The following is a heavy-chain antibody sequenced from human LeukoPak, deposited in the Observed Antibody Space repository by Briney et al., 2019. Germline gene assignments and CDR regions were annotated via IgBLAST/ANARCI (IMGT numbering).Heavy chain of an antibody. CDR3: ATYYGDKGELDV. Sequence: SETLSLTCTVSAGSISSYYWSWIRPPPGKGLEWNGYIYYSGSTNYNPSLKSRVTISVDTSKNQFSLKLSSVTAADTAVYYCATYYGDKGELDVWGQGTTVTVSS. V-gene: IGHV4-59*08. J-gene: IGHJ6*02. D-gene: IGHD4-17*01. CDR1: AGSISSYY. CDR2: IYYSGST.